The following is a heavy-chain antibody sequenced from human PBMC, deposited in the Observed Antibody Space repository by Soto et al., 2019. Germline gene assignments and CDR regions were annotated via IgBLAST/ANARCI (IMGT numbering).Heavy chain of an antibody. V-gene: IGHV3-15*01. J-gene: IGHJ6*03. CDR2: IKSKTDGGTT. D-gene: IGHD4-17*01. CDR1: GFTFSNAW. CDR3: TNDYGDYPYYYYYYMDV. Sequence: GGSLRLSCAASGFTFSNAWMSWVRQAPGKGLEWVGRIKSKTDGGTTDYAAPVKGRFTISRDDSKNTLYLQMNSLKTEDTAVYYCTNDYGDYPYYYYYYMDVWGKGTTVTVSS.